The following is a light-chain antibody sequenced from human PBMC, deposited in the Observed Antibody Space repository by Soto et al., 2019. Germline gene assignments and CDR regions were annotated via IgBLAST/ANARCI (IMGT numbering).Light chain of an antibody. CDR2: AAS. J-gene: IGKJ2*01. Sequence: EIVLTQSPGTLSLSPGERATLSCRTSQSISSPYLAWYHQIPDKAPRLLIYAASSRATGIPDRFSGSGSGTDFTLTISRLEPEDFGVYYCQQYGASRYTFGQGTKLEIK. CDR3: QQYGASRYT. V-gene: IGKV3-20*01. CDR1: QSISSPY.